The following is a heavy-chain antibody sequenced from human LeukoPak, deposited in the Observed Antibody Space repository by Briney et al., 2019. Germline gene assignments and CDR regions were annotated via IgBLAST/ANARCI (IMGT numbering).Heavy chain of an antibody. CDR3: AADVRYDSFGGPKRGEFFDY. J-gene: IGHJ4*02. Sequence: GGSLRLSCAASGFTVSSNYMSWVRQAPGKGLEWVSVIYSGGSTYYADSVKGRFTISRDNSKNTLYLQMNSLRAEDTAVYYCAADVRYDSFGGPKRGEFFDYWGQGTLVTVSS. V-gene: IGHV3-53*01. CDR2: IYSGGST. D-gene: IGHD3-22*01. CDR1: GFTVSSNY.